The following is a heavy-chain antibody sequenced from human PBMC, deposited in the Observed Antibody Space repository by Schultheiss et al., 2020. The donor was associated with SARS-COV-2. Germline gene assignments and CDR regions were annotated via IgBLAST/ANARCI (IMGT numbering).Heavy chain of an antibody. CDR1: GFTVSSNY. CDR3: ARGVLRISPFDY. J-gene: IGHJ4*02. CDR2: IYSGGST. D-gene: IGHD2/OR15-2a*01. V-gene: IGHV3-53*01. Sequence: GESLKISCAASGFTVSSNYMSWVRQAPGKGLEWVSVIYSGGSTYYADSVKGRFTISRDNSKNTLYLQMNSLRAEDTAVYYCARGVLRISPFDYWGQGTLVTVSS.